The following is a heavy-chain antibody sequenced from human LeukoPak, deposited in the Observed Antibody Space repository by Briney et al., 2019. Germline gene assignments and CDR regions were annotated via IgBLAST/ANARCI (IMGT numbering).Heavy chain of an antibody. CDR2: FYTSGPT. V-gene: IGHV4-4*07. D-gene: IGHD1-26*01. CDR3: AMGGSYYDWYFDL. CDR1: GRSLSSDY. J-gene: IGHJ2*01. Sequence: SEPLSLTCKVSGRSLSSDYWSWIRQPVEKGLEWIGRFYTSGPTNYNPHHKSRVTMSVDTSKNQFSLKLNSVTAADTAVYFCAMGGSYYDWYFDLWGRGILVTVSS.